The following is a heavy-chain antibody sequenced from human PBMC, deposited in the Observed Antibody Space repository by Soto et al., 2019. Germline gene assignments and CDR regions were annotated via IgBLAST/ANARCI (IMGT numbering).Heavy chain of an antibody. CDR3: ARICSSITCFVDL. CDR2: IYYSGSA. D-gene: IGHD2-2*01. Sequence: PSETLSLTCTVSGGSISSSSYYWGWIRQPPGKGLEWIGSIYYSGSAYYNPSHKSRVVISVDTSKKQISLELNSVTAADTALYYCARICSSITCFVDLWGQGTLVTVSS. CDR1: GGSISSSSYY. V-gene: IGHV4-39*01. J-gene: IGHJ5*02.